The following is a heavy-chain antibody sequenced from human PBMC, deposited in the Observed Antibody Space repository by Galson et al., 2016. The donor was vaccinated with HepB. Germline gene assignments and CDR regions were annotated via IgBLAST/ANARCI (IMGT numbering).Heavy chain of an antibody. D-gene: IGHD6-6*01. Sequence: SVKVSCKASGYTFTSYDIHWVRQATGQGLEWMGWMNPNSGNTGYAQKFQGRVTLTRSTSKSTVYMELSSLRSEDMARYYCARVEYASSTGANRFDYWGQGTLVTVSS. CDR3: ARVEYASSTGANRFDY. CDR1: GYTFTSYD. CDR2: MNPNSGNT. V-gene: IGHV1-8*02. J-gene: IGHJ4*02.